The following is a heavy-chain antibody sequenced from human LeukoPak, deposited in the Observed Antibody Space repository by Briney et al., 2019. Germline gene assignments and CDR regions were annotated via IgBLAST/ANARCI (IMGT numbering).Heavy chain of an antibody. Sequence: GGSLRLSCAASGFTFSSYSMNWVRQAPGKGPEWVATIKQDGSEKYYVDSVKGRFTISRDNAKNSLYLQMNSLRAEDTAVYYCAREAQQHYYFDYWGQGTLVTVSS. V-gene: IGHV3-7*05. D-gene: IGHD6-13*01. CDR3: AREAQQHYYFDY. J-gene: IGHJ4*02. CDR1: GFTFSSYS. CDR2: IKQDGSEK.